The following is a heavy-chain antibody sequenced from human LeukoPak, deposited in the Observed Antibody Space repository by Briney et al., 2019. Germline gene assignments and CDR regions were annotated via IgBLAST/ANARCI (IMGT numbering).Heavy chain of an antibody. Sequence: GGSLRLSCAASGFTFSNYAMSWVRQAPGKGLEWVSVISGSDGTTYYADSVKGRFTISRDNSKNTLSLQMNSLRAEDAAVYYCATTNYADYTFEYWGQGTLVTVSS. CDR3: ATTNYADYTFEY. D-gene: IGHD4-17*01. V-gene: IGHV3-23*01. J-gene: IGHJ4*02. CDR1: GFTFSNYA. CDR2: ISGSDGTT.